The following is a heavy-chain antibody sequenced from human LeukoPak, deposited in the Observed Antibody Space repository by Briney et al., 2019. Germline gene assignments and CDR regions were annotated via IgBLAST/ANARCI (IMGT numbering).Heavy chain of an antibody. CDR1: GFTFSSYS. Sequence: GGSLRLSCAASGFTFSSYSMNWVRQAPGKGLEWVSSISSSSSYIYYADSVKGRFTISRDNAKNSLYLQMNSLRAEDTAVYYCASAPYSSSYYYYYYGMDVWGQGTTVTVSS. D-gene: IGHD6-13*01. CDR2: ISSSSSYI. J-gene: IGHJ6*02. CDR3: ASAPYSSSYYYYYYGMDV. V-gene: IGHV3-21*01.